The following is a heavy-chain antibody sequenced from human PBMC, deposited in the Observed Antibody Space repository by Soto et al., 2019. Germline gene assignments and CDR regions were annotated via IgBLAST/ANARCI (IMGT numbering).Heavy chain of an antibody. CDR1: GFTFSNYW. Sequence: PGGALRLSCAASGFTFSNYWMTWVRQAPGKGLEWVAYMKEDGGEIYYLDPVKGRFTISRDNANNLLYLQMNSLRVEDTAVYFCARGWAALDFWGQGSLVTVSS. CDR3: ARGWAALDF. CDR2: MKEDGGEI. V-gene: IGHV3-7*01. J-gene: IGHJ4*02. D-gene: IGHD2-15*01.